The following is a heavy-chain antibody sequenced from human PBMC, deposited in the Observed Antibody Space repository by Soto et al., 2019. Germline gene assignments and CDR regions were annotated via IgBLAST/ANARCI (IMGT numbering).Heavy chain of an antibody. D-gene: IGHD3-10*01. V-gene: IGHV4-31*03. CDR1: GGSISSGGYY. Sequence: RSLTCTVSGGSISSGGYYWSWIRQHPGKGLEWIGYIYYSGSTYYNPSLKSRVTISVDTSKNQFSLKLSSVTAADTAVYYCARDLIVRGVPNWFDPWGQGTLVTVSS. J-gene: IGHJ5*02. CDR3: ARDLIVRGVPNWFDP. CDR2: IYYSGST.